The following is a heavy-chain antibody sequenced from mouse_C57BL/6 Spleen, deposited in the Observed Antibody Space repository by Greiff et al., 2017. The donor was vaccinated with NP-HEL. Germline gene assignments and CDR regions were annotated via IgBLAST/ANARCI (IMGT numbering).Heavy chain of an antibody. CDR1: GYTFTSYW. D-gene: IGHD1-1*01. V-gene: IGHV1-72*01. J-gene: IGHJ2*01. CDR2: IDPNSGGT. Sequence: QVQLQQPGAELVKPGASVKLSCKASGYTFTSYWMHWVKQRPGRGLEWIGRIDPNSGGTKYNEKFKSKATLTVDKPSSTAYMQLSSLTSEDSAVYYCAISPLTTVAGDYLDYWGQGTTLTVSS. CDR3: AISPLTTVAGDYLDY.